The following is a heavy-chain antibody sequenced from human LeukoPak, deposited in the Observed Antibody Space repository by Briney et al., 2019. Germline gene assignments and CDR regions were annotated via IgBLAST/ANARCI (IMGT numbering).Heavy chain of an antibody. D-gene: IGHD3-16*01. CDR3: ARDQFRDYFRGADY. J-gene: IGHJ4*02. Sequence: GGSLRLSCAASGFTFRSHATSWVRRAPGRGLEWVSAIRGDGATMFYADSVKGRITVSRDNSKNTLYLQFNSLRVDDTAVYYCARDQFRDYFRGADYWGQGTLVTVSS. CDR1: GFTFRSHA. V-gene: IGHV3-23*01. CDR2: IRGDGATM.